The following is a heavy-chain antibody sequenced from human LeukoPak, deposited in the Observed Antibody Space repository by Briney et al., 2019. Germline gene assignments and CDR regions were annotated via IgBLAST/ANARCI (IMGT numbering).Heavy chain of an antibody. J-gene: IGHJ5*02. CDR2: IIPIFGTA. V-gene: IGHV1-69*13. CDR1: GGTFSSYA. D-gene: IGHD3-9*01. CDR3: ARGKPFDYDILTGYYKGGYWFDP. Sequence: ASVKVSCKASGGTFSSYAISWVRQAPGQGLEWMGGIIPIFGTANYAQKFQGRVTITADESTSTAYMELSSLRSEDTAVYYCARGKPFDYDILTGYYKGGYWFDPWGQGTLVTVSS.